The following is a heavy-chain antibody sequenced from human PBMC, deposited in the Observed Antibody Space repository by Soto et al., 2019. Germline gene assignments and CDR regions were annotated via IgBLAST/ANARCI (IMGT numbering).Heavy chain of an antibody. V-gene: IGHV1-69*02. CDR3: AMEYCSSTSCYRDY. Sequence: QVQLVQSGAEVKKPGSSVKVSCKASGGTFSSYTISWVRQAPGQGHEWMGRIIPILGIANYAQKSQGRVTITSDNSTSTAYMELSSLRSEDTAVYYCAMEYCSSTSCYRDYWGQGTLVTVSS. CDR1: GGTFSSYT. CDR2: IIPILGIA. J-gene: IGHJ4*02. D-gene: IGHD2-2*02.